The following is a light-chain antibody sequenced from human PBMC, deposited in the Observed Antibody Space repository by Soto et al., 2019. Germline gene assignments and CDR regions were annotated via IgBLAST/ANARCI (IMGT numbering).Light chain of an antibody. CDR2: GAS. Sequence: VSGGRVAIRCCRTSETVATNLAWYQQKPGQAPRLLISGASTRAAGTSDRFRGSGSGTESTHTSSSLRYEDFGVYYCQEDKSSPRITYGQGTRLEIK. CDR3: QEDKSSPRIT. J-gene: IGKJ5*01. V-gene: IGKV3-15*01. CDR1: ETVATN.